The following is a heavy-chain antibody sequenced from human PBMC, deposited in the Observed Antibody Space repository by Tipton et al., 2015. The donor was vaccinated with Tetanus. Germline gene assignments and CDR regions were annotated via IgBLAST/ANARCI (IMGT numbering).Heavy chain of an antibody. J-gene: IGHJ4*02. Sequence: SLRLSCAAPGFTFSTYWMHWVRQSPGKGLEWVSAISASGDSTYYADFVKGRFIISRDTSKNTLYLQMNSLRAEDTAVYYCARSASPFDYWGQGTLVTVSS. CDR1: GFTFSTYW. V-gene: IGHV3-23*01. CDR2: ISASGDST. CDR3: ARSASPFDY.